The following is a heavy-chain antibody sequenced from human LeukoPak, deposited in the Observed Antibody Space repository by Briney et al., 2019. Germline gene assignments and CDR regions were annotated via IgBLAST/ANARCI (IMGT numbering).Heavy chain of an antibody. Sequence: ASVKVSCKASGYTFTGYYMHWVRQAPGQGLEWMGWINPNSGGTNYAQKFQGRVTMTRDTSISTAYMELSRLRSDDTAVYYCARSAYDFWSGYSTYFDYWGQGTLVTVSS. CDR2: INPNSGGT. J-gene: IGHJ4*02. D-gene: IGHD3-3*01. V-gene: IGHV1-2*02. CDR3: ARSAYDFWSGYSTYFDY. CDR1: GYTFTGYY.